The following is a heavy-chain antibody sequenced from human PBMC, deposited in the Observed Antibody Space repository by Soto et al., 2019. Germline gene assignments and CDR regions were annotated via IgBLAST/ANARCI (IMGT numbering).Heavy chain of an antibody. V-gene: IGHV4-59*01. CDR2: IYYSGST. CDR1: GGSISREY. D-gene: IGHD1-7*01. Sequence: SETLSLTCTVSGGSISREYWSWIRQPPGKGLEWIGYIYYSGSTNYNPSLKSRVTISVDTSKNQFSLKLSSVTAADTAVYYCARGITGTTFYYYGMYVWGQGTTVTV. CDR3: ARGITGTTFYYYGMYV. J-gene: IGHJ6*02.